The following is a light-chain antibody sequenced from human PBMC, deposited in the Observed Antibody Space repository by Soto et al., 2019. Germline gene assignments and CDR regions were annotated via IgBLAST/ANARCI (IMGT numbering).Light chain of an antibody. CDR2: EVS. J-gene: IGLJ2*01. CDR1: SSDVGGYNY. CDR3: SSYTSSSTLV. V-gene: IGLV2-14*01. Sequence: QSVLTQPASVSGSPGQSITISCTGTSSDVGGYNYVSWYQQHPGKAPKLMIYEVSNRPSGVSNRLSGSKSGNTASLTISGLHAEDEAYYYCSSYTSSSTLVFGGGTKLTVL.